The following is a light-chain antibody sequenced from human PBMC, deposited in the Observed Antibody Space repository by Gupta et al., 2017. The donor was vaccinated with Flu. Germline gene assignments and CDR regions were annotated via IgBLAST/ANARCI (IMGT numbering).Light chain of an antibody. V-gene: IGKV3-11*01. CDR3: QKRSNWPPYT. Sequence: EIVLTQSPGTLSLSPVERATLSCRASQSVGTYLAWYQQKPGQTPRLLIYDASHRATGIPARFSGSGSGTDFTLTISSLEPEDFAVYYCQKRSNWPPYTFGQGTRLEI. CDR1: QSVGTY. CDR2: DAS. J-gene: IGKJ2*01.